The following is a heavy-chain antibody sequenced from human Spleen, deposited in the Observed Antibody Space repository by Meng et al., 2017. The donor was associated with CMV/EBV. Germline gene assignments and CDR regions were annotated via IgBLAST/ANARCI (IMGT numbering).Heavy chain of an antibody. J-gene: IGHJ4*02. CDR3: ARLDDSSGYWNSFDY. Sequence: QVQLQDPGPGLCKPSGTLSLTCTVSGGSISSYYWSWIRQPAGKGLEWIGRIYTSGSTNYNPSLKSRVTISVDTSKNQFSLKLSSVTAADTAVYYCARLDDSSGYWNSFDYWGQGTLVTVSS. CDR2: IYTSGST. CDR1: GGSISSYY. D-gene: IGHD3-22*01. V-gene: IGHV4-4*07.